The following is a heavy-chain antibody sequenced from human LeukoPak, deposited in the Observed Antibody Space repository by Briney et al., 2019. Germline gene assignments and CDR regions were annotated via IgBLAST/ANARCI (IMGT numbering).Heavy chain of an antibody. D-gene: IGHD5-18*01. J-gene: IGHJ4*02. Sequence: PGGSLRLSCAASGLIFSNYWMSWDRQTPGKGLEWVANIKEDGSAKYYVASVKGRFTISRDNAKSFLYLQMTSLRVEDTAVYYCARDGDGYPYWGQGTLVTVSA. V-gene: IGHV3-7*01. CDR2: IKEDGSAK. CDR3: ARDGDGYPY. CDR1: GLIFSNYW.